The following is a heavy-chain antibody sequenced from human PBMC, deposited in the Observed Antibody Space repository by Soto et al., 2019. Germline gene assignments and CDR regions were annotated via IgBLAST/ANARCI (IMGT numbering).Heavy chain of an antibody. CDR2: INYSGTT. D-gene: IGHD2-8*01. V-gene: IGHV4-34*01. CDR1: GGSFSGYY. J-gene: IGHJ4*02. Sequence: QVQLQQWGAGLLKPSETLSLTCAGYGGSFSGYYWTWIRQTPGQGLEWIGEINYSGTTNYNPSLKSRVTISLEKSKTQFSLKLSAVAVAAKAVYDWGGYAIGGGDYWGQGTLVAVSS. CDR3: GGYAIGGGDY.